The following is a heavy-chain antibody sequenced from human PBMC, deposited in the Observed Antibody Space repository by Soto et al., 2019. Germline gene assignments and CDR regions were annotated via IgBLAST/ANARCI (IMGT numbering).Heavy chain of an antibody. J-gene: IGHJ4*02. Sequence: SESLSLTCTVSGGSIRDFFWTWIRQPPGKGLEWIGYIYYSGRTNYNPSLKSRVSITVDTSKNHFSLQLRSVTAADTAVYYCARVGGDDFVVSEGFDYWGQGTLVTVPS. V-gene: IGHV4-59*01. CDR1: GGSIRDFF. D-gene: IGHD2-21*02. CDR3: ARVGGDDFVVSEGFDY. CDR2: IYYSGRT.